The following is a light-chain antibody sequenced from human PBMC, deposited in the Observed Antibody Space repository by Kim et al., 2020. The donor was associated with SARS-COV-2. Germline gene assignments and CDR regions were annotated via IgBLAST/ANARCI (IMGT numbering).Light chain of an antibody. Sequence: SYELTQPPSVSVAPGKTARITCGGNNIGRQSVHWYQQKPGQAPVLVLYYDTNRPSGIPERFSGSNAGNTATLTIRRVEAGDEANYYCQVWDSSSDHVVFGGGTQLTVL. V-gene: IGLV3-21*04. J-gene: IGLJ2*01. CDR1: NIGRQS. CDR2: YDT. CDR3: QVWDSSSDHVV.